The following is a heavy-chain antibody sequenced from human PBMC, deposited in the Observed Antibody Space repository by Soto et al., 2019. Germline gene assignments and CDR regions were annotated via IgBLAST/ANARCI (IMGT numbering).Heavy chain of an antibody. V-gene: IGHV3-21*01. CDR2: ISSSSSYI. Sequence: GGSLRLSCAASGFTFSSYSMNWVRQAPGKGLEWVSSISSSSSYIYYADSVKGRFTISRDNAKNSLYLQMNSLRAEDTAVYYCTRDEETSSTSCLDVWGKGTTVTVSS. CDR1: GFTFSSYS. J-gene: IGHJ6*04. D-gene: IGHD2-2*01. CDR3: TRDEETSSTSCLDV.